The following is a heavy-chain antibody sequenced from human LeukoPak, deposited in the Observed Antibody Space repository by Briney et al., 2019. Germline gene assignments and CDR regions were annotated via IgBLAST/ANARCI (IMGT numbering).Heavy chain of an antibody. CDR3: ARLALGSRFRGVNYFDY. J-gene: IGHJ4*02. Sequence: GESLKISCKGSGYSFTSYWIGWVRQMPGKGLEWMGIIYPGDSDTRYSPSFQGQVTISADKSISTAYLQWSSLKASDTAMYYCARLALGSRFRGVNYFDYWGQGTLVTVSS. V-gene: IGHV5-51*01. D-gene: IGHD3-10*01. CDR2: IYPGDSDT. CDR1: GYSFTSYW.